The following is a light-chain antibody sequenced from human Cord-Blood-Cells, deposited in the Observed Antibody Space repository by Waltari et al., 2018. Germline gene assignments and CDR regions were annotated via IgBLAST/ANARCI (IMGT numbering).Light chain of an antibody. Sequence: IVLTQSPATLSLSPGERATLSCRASQSVSSDLAWYQQKPGQAPRLLIYDASNRATGSPARFSGSGSGTDFTLTISSLEPEDFAVYYCQQRSNWPITFGQGTRLEIK. CDR1: QSVSSD. J-gene: IGKJ5*01. V-gene: IGKV3-11*01. CDR3: QQRSNWPIT. CDR2: DAS.